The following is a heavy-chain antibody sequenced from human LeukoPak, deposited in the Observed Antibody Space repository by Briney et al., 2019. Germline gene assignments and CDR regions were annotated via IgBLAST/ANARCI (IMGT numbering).Heavy chain of an antibody. CDR3: ASLAAAGFYYYYYMDV. J-gene: IGHJ6*03. V-gene: IGHV3-30*01. Sequence: GGSLRLSCAASGFTFSSYAMHWVRQAPGKGLEWMAVISYDGSNKYYADSVKGRFTISRDNSKNTLYLQMNSLRAEDTAVYYCASLAAAGFYYYYYMDVWGKGTTVTVSS. D-gene: IGHD6-13*01. CDR1: GFTFSSYA. CDR2: ISYDGSNK.